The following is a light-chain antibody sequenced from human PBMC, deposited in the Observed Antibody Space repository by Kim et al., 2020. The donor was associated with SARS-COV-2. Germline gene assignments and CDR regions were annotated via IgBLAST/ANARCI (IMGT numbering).Light chain of an antibody. J-gene: IGLJ3*02. CDR1: SGDVGSYNR. CDR3: SSYTSSSTLV. V-gene: IGLV2-18*02. CDR2: EVS. Sequence: GQSITSSCAGTSGDVGSYNRVSWYQQPPGTAPKLMIYEVSNRPSGVPDRFSGSKSGNTASLTISGLQAEDEADYYCSSYTSSSTLVFGGGTQLTVL.